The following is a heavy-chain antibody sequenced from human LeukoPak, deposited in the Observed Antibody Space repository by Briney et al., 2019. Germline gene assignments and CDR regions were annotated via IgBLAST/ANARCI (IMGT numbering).Heavy chain of an antibody. D-gene: IGHD3-22*01. CDR3: ARGPYSYDSSGAFDI. Sequence: SETLSLTCTVSGGSITNYYWSWIRQPAGKGVEWIGRIYGSGNTNYNPSLRSRVSMSVDTSRNQFSLNLNSVTAADTAVYFCARGPYSYDSSGAFDIWGQGTMVTVSS. CDR2: IYGSGNT. J-gene: IGHJ3*02. CDR1: GGSITNYY. V-gene: IGHV4-4*07.